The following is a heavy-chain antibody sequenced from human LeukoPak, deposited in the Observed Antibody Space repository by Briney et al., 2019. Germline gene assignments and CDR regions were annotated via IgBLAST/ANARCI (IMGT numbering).Heavy chain of an antibody. V-gene: IGHV4-59*01. Sequence: SETLSLTCTVSGGSISGYYWSWIRQPPGKGLEWIGYIYYSGSTNYNPSLKSRVTISVDTSKNQFSLKLGSVTAADTAVYYCARRDESSGYNYFDYWGQGNLVTVSS. D-gene: IGHD3-22*01. CDR2: IYYSGST. CDR1: GGSISGYY. CDR3: ARRDESSGYNYFDY. J-gene: IGHJ4*02.